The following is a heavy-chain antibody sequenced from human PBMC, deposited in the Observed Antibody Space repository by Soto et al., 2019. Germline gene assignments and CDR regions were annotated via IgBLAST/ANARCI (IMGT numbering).Heavy chain of an antibody. CDR1: GFTFSSYS. CDR2: ISSSSSYI. Sequence: EVQLVESGGGLVKPGGSLRLSCAASGFTFSSYSMNWVRQAPGKGLEWVSSISSSSSYIYYADSVKGRFTISRDNAKNSLYLQMNSLRAEDTAVYYCARDRGVVVLAATAGDYVGQGTLVTVSS. V-gene: IGHV3-21*01. D-gene: IGHD2-15*01. CDR3: ARDRGVVVLAATAGDY. J-gene: IGHJ4*02.